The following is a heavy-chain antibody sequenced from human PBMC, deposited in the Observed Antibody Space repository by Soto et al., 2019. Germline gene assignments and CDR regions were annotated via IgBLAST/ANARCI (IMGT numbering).Heavy chain of an antibody. D-gene: IGHD2-2*01. J-gene: IGHJ6*02. CDR2: IIPISGTA. CDR1: GGTFSSYA. Sequence: QVQLVQSGAEVKKPGSSVKVSCKASGGTFSSYAISWVRQAPGQGLEWMGGIIPISGTANYAQKFQGRVTITADYSTSTAYMELSSLRSEDTAVYYCARSQGSSTSLEIYYYYYYGMDVWGQGTTVTVSS. CDR3: ARSQGSSTSLEIYYYYYYGMDV. V-gene: IGHV1-69*01.